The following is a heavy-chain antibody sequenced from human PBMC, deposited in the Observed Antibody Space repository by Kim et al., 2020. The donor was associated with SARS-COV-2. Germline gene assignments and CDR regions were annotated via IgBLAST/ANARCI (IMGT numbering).Heavy chain of an antibody. D-gene: IGHD2-15*01. CDR3: ARDQGVIVVVVAAGEVDY. J-gene: IGHJ4*02. CDR1: GFTFSSYG. V-gene: IGHV3-33*05. Sequence: GGSLRLSCAASGFTFSSYGMHWVRQAPGKGLEWVAVISYDGSNKYYADSVKGRFTISRDNSKNTLYLQMNSLRAEDTAVYYCARDQGVIVVVVAAGEVDYWGQGTLVTVSS. CDR2: ISYDGSNK.